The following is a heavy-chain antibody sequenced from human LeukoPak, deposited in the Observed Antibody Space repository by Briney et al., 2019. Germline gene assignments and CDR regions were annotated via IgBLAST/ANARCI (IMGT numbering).Heavy chain of an antibody. CDR1: GFTFSSYA. V-gene: IGHV3-23*01. CDR2: ISGSGGST. CDR3: AKDILRYFDRSGFDY. Sequence: GGSLRLSRAASGFTFSSYAMSWVRQAPGKGLEWVSAISGSGGSTYYADSVKGRFTISRDNSKNTLYLQMNSLRAEDTAVYYCAKDILRYFDRSGFDYWGQGTLVTVSS. D-gene: IGHD3-9*01. J-gene: IGHJ4*02.